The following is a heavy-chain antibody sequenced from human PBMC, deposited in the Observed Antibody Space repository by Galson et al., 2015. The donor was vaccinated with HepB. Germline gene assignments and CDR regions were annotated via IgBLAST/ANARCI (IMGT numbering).Heavy chain of an antibody. CDR3: AKVGQWLVQGGPFDY. CDR1: GFTFSSYA. Sequence: SLRLSCAASGFTFSSYAMSWVRQAPGKGLEWVSAISGSGGSTYYADSVKGRFTISRDNSKNTLYLQMNSLRAEDTAVYYCAKVGQWLVQGGPFDYWGQGTLVTVSS. J-gene: IGHJ4*02. CDR2: ISGSGGST. D-gene: IGHD6-19*01. V-gene: IGHV3-23*01.